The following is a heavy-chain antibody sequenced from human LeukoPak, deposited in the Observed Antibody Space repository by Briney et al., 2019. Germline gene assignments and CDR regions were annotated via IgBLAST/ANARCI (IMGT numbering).Heavy chain of an antibody. CDR2: ISASSRYI. CDR3: ARVESGSEYDLYIDN. CDR1: GFTFSTYS. V-gene: IGHV3-21*06. D-gene: IGHD2/OR15-2a*01. J-gene: IGHJ4*02. Sequence: GGSLRLSCAASGFTFSTYSMNWVRRAPGKGLEWVASISASSRYIYHADSVEGRFSISRDNAKNSLYLQMSSLRAEDTAVYYCARVESGSEYDLYIDNWGRGTLAAVSS.